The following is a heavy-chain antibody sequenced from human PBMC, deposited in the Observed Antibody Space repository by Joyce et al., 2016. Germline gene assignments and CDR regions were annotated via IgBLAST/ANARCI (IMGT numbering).Heavy chain of an antibody. CDR2: ISPHNGVT. D-gene: IGHD4-17*01. CDR1: GYTFSNYG. Sequence: QVQLVQSGPEVKKPGASLKVSCKASGYTFSNYGFSWVRQTPGQGLQWMGWISPHNGVTNYARNLQGRVTMTTDTSTSTAYMELRSLTSDDTAVYYCARGVGDLGYWGQGTLVTVSS. J-gene: IGHJ4*02. V-gene: IGHV1-18*04. CDR3: ARGVGDLGY.